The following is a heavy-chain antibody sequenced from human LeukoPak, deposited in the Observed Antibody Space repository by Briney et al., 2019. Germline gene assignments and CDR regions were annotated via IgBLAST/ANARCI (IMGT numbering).Heavy chain of an antibody. Sequence: GASVTVSCTASGYTFTSYYMHWVRQAPGQGLEWMGIINPSGGSTSYAQKFQGRVTMTRDTSTSTVYMELSSLRSEDTAVYYCARDPGYYCSGSYPNYLDYWGQGTLVTVSS. J-gene: IGHJ4*02. CDR1: GYTFTSYY. CDR3: ARDPGYYCSGSYPNYLDY. V-gene: IGHV1-46*01. D-gene: IGHD3-10*01. CDR2: INPSGGST.